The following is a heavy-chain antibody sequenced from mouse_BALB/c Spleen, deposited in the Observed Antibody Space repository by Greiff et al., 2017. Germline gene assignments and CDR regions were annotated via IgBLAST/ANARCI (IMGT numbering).Heavy chain of an antibody. D-gene: IGHD2-12*01. J-gene: IGHJ4*01. V-gene: IGHV7-3*02. CDR1: GFTFTDYY. CDR2: IRNKANGYTT. Sequence: EVKLMESGGGLVQPGGSLRLSCATSGFTFTDYYMSWVRQPPGKALEWLGFIRNKANGYTTEYSASVKGRFTISRDNSQSILYLQMNTLRAEDSATDYCARDKDSFYAMDYWGQGTSVTVSS. CDR3: ARDKDSFYAMDY.